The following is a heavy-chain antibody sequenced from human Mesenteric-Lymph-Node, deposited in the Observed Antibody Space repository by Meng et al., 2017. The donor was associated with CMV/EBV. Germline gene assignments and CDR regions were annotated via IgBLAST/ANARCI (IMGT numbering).Heavy chain of an antibody. J-gene: IGHJ6*02. Sequence: SVKVSCKTSGFTFSSYYMDWVRQAPGQGLEWMGGIIPMFGTANYAQKFQGRVTITTDESTSTAYMELSSLRSEDTAVYYCARDCSTASCYDFYYYGMDVWGQGTTVTVSS. CDR3: ARDCSTASCYDFYYYGMDV. CDR1: GFTFSSYY. V-gene: IGHV1-69*05. D-gene: IGHD2-2*01. CDR2: IIPMFGTA.